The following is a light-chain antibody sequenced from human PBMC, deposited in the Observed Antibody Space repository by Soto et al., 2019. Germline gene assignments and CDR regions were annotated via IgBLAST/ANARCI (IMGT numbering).Light chain of an antibody. Sequence: DIQMTQSPSSLSASVGDRVTITCRASQSISSHLHWYQQKAGKAPKLLIYAASSLQSGVPSRFSGSGSGTDFTLTISSLQPEDFATYYCQQSYSTPRTFGGGTKVEIK. V-gene: IGKV1-39*01. CDR1: QSISSH. CDR3: QQSYSTPRT. J-gene: IGKJ4*01. CDR2: AAS.